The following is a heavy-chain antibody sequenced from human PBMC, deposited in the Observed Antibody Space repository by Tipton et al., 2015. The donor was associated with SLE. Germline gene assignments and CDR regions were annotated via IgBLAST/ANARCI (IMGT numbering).Heavy chain of an antibody. CDR3: VRVKTGGAFDI. V-gene: IGHV3-30*04. Sequence: SLRLSCAASGFTFSSYAMHWVRQAPGKGLEWVAVISYDGSNKYYADSVKGRFTISRDNSKNTLYLQMNSLKTEDTAVYYCVRVKTGGAFDIWGQGTMVTVSS. CDR1: GFTFSSYA. CDR2: ISYDGSNK. J-gene: IGHJ3*02. D-gene: IGHD7-27*01.